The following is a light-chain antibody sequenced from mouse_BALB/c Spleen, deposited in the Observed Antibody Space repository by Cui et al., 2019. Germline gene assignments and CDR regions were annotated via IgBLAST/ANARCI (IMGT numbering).Light chain of an antibody. CDR1: QNVRTT. CDR3: LQHWNYPLT. CDR2: LAS. Sequence: IVMTQSQSSMCTSVGDRASITCNASQNVRTTVAWYQQRRGQSPKELISLASNRHTGVPYRFTGSGSGTDFPLTISNVQSEDLADYFCLQHWNYPLTFGGGTKLEIK. J-gene: IGKJ1*01. V-gene: IGKV6-14*01.